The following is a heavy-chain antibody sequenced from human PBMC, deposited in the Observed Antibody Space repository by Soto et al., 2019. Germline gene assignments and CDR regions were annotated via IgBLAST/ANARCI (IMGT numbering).Heavy chain of an antibody. CDR1: GFTFSSYE. D-gene: IGHD3-16*01. Sequence: GGSLRLSCAASGFTFSSYEMNWVRQAPGKGLEWVSYISSSGSTIYYADSVKGRFTISRDNAKNSLNLQMNSLRAEDTAVYYCARASSPWGAFDIWGQGTMVTVSS. V-gene: IGHV3-48*03. CDR2: ISSSGSTI. CDR3: ARASSPWGAFDI. J-gene: IGHJ3*02.